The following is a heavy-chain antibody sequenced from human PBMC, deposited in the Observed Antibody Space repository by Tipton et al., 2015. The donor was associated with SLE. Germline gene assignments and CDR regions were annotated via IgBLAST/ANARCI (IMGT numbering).Heavy chain of an antibody. J-gene: IGHJ3*01. CDR2: LYNNRRT. Sequence: TLSLTCTVSGGSISRGGYYWNWIRQHPGKGLEWVGYLYNNRRTSYNPSLKSRVIMSGDMSKNQISLKLTSVTAADTAVYYCARTCGGDCRHDAFDVWGQGTMVTVSS. D-gene: IGHD2-21*01. CDR3: ARTCGGDCRHDAFDV. CDR1: GGSISRGGYY. V-gene: IGHV4-31*03.